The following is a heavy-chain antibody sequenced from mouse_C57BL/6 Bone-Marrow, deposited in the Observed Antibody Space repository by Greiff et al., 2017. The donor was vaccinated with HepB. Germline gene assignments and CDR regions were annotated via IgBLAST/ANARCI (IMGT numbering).Heavy chain of an antibody. J-gene: IGHJ2*01. Sequence: QVQLQQSGAELVRPGSSVKLSCKASGYTFTSYWMDWVKQRPGQGLEWIGNIYPSDSETHYNQKFKDKATLTVDKSSSTAYMQLSSLTSEDSAVYYCALYGDDFYYFDYWGQGTTLTVSS. CDR1: GYTFTSYW. D-gene: IGHD1-1*01. CDR3: ALYGDDFYYFDY. V-gene: IGHV1-61*01. CDR2: IYPSDSET.